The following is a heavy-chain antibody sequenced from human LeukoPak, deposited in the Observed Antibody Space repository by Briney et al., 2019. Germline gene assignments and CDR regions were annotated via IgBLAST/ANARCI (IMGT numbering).Heavy chain of an antibody. CDR2: IYHSGST. J-gene: IGHJ4*02. CDR3: ARGGSHLWQPFDS. V-gene: IGHV4-4*02. Sequence: SETLSLTCAVSGDFITKSVWWIWVRQTPGKGLEWIGDIYHSGSTNSNPSLKSRVTLSLDKSKNQFSLKLSSVTAADTAVYYCARGGSHLWQPFDSWGQGTLVTVSS. D-gene: IGHD5-18*01. CDR1: GDFITKSVW.